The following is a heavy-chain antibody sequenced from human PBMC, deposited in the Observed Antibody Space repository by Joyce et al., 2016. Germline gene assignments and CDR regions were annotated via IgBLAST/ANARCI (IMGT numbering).Heavy chain of an antibody. CDR3: ARLDDFWSGYPI. Sequence: EVQLVESGGGLVQPGGSLRLSCAAFGFTFSSFSINWVRQAPGKGLEWISYISSDGTMIYQADSVRGRFTISRDNAKNSLYLQMNGLRADDTAVYYCARLDDFWSGYPIWGQGALVTVSS. CDR1: GFTFSSFS. V-gene: IGHV3-48*01. D-gene: IGHD3-3*01. J-gene: IGHJ4*02. CDR2: ISSDGTMI.